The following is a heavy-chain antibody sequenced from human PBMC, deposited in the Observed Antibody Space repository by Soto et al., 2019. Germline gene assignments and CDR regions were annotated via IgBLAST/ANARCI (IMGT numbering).Heavy chain of an antibody. J-gene: IGHJ6*02. CDR2: ISGSGGST. Sequence: GGALSLSCAASGFTFRSYAISWVRQAPGKGREWVSAISGSGGSTYYADSVKGRFTISRDNSKNTLYLQMNSLRAEDTAVYYCAKMPYSGSYYGAHYYGMDVWGQGTTVTVS. V-gene: IGHV3-23*01. D-gene: IGHD1-26*01. CDR3: AKMPYSGSYYGAHYYGMDV. CDR1: GFTFRSYA.